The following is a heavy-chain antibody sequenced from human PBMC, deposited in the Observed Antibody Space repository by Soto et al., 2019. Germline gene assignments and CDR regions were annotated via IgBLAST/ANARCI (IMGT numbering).Heavy chain of an antibody. CDR3: ARGFLSVLPYYYYGLDV. D-gene: IGHD2-15*01. V-gene: IGHV1-18*01. CDR1: AYPFTSYG. J-gene: IGHJ6*02. CDR2: IRVYNGNT. Sequence: QVQLVQSGVEVKNPGASVRVSCKASAYPFTSYGTSWVRQAPGQGLEWMGWIRVYNGNTNYAREFQGIVTLTTDTSTSTAYMELRSLRSDDTAVYYCARGFLSVLPYYYYGLDVWGQGTTVIVSS.